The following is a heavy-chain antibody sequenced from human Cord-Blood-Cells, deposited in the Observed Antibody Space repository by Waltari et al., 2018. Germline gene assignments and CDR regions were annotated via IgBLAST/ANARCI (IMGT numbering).Heavy chain of an antibody. CDR1: GGTFSSYA. CDR3: AIDRKLYNWNYGGAFDI. CDR2: IIPSFGTA. V-gene: IGHV1-69*06. D-gene: IGHD1-7*01. Sequence: QVQLVQSGAEVKKPGSSVKVSCKASGGTFSSYAISWVLQAPGQGLEWMGGIIPSFGTAKYAPKFQGRGTITADKSTSTADMELSSLRSEDTAVYYCAIDRKLYNWNYGGAFDIWGQGTMVTVSS. J-gene: IGHJ3*02.